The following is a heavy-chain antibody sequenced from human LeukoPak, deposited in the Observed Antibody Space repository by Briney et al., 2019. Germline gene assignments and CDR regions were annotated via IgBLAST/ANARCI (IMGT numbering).Heavy chain of an antibody. CDR1: GFSFSDYG. CDR3: ARDRLWLTSDY. Sequence: PGGTLRLSCAASGFSFSDYGMSWVRQAPGKGLEWVSAISGSGGSTYYADSVKGRFTISRDNAKNSLYLQMNSLRAEDTAVYYCARDRLWLTSDYWGQGTLVTVSS. D-gene: IGHD6-19*01. J-gene: IGHJ4*02. V-gene: IGHV3-23*01. CDR2: ISGSGGST.